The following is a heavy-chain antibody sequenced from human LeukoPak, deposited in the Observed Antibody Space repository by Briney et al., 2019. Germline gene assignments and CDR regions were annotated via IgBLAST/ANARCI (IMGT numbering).Heavy chain of an antibody. V-gene: IGHV3-21*01. D-gene: IGHD2-2*01. Sequence: GGSLRLSCAASGFTFSSYSVNWVRQAPGKGLEWVSSISSSSSYIYYADSVKGRFTISRDNAKNSLYLQMNSLRAEDTAVYYCARGPLYCSSTSCFRFDYWGQGTLVTVSS. CDR1: GFTFSSYS. CDR3: ARGPLYCSSTSCFRFDY. J-gene: IGHJ4*02. CDR2: ISSSSSYI.